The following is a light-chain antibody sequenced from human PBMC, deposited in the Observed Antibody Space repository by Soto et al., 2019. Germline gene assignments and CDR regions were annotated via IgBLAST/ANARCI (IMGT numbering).Light chain of an antibody. CDR2: DVT. V-gene: IGLV2-14*03. CDR1: SSDVGNNNY. CDR3: SSFTGSSYV. J-gene: IGLJ1*01. Sequence: QSALTQPASVSGSPGQSITISCTGTSSDVGNNNYVSWYQHNPGRAPKVMICDVTNRPSGVSNRFSGSKPGNTASLTISGLQAEDEADYYCSSFTGSSYVFGTGTNVTVL.